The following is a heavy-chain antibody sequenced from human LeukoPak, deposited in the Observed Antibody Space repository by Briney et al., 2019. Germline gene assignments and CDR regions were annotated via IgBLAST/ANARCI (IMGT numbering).Heavy chain of an antibody. J-gene: IGHJ3*02. CDR2: ISGSGDRT. D-gene: IGHD3-10*01. V-gene: IGHV3-23*01. CDR1: GLTFSSYG. CDR3: AKVTGSGSYLADAFDI. Sequence: GGSLRLSCAASGLTFSSYGMNWVRQAPGKGLEWVSAISGSGDRTYHADSVRGRFTVSRDNSKNTLYLQMKSLSAEDTAVYYCAKVTGSGSYLADAFDIWGHGTVVTVSS.